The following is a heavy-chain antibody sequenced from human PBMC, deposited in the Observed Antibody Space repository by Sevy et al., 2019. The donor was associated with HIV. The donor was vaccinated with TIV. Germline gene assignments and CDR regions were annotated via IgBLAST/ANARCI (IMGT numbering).Heavy chain of an antibody. CDR2: NFYSGST. CDR1: GDSVSSGNYY. D-gene: IGHD6-13*01. CDR3: AGAAPGYYYAMDV. J-gene: IGHJ6*02. Sequence: SEILSLTCTVSGDSVSSGNYYWSWIRQPPGKGLEWIGYNFYSGSTTYNPSLKSRVTISVDTSKNQFSLKLSSVTAADTAVYYCAGAAPGYYYAMDVWGQGTTVTVSS. V-gene: IGHV4-61*01.